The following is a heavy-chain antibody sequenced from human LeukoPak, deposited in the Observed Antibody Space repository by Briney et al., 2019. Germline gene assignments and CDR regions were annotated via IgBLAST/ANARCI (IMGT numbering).Heavy chain of an antibody. CDR1: GFTFSSYW. V-gene: IGHV3-7*01. Sequence: PGGSLRLSCAASGFTFSSYWMSWVRQAPGKGLEWVANIKQDGSEKYYVDSVKGRFTISRDNAKNSLYLQMNSLRVEDTAVYYCVRDRSLRGGDVFDMWGQGTMVIVSS. J-gene: IGHJ3*02. CDR3: VRDRSLRGGDVFDM. CDR2: IKQDGSEK. D-gene: IGHD3-10*01.